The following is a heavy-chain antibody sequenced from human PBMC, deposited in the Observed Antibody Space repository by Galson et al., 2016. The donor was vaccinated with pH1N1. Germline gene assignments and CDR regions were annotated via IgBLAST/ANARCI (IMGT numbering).Heavy chain of an antibody. CDR1: GFTFEDFA. CDR2: INWNVGRT. V-gene: IGHV3-20*01. J-gene: IGHJ4*02. D-gene: IGHD6-19*01. CDR3: ARYSGIAIAGQIEF. Sequence: SLRLSCATSGFTFEDFAYTWVRQIPGKGLEWVSGINWNVGRTDYSYSVRGRFVNSGDTAKTSLYLQMTSLRAEDTAFYHCARYSGIAIAGQIEFWGQGTLVTVSS.